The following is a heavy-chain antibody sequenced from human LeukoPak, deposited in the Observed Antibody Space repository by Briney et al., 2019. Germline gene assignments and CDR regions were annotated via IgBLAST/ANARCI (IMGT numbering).Heavy chain of an antibody. Sequence: GGSLRLSCAASGFTFSSYWMSWVRQAPGKGLEWVSAISGSGGSTYYADSVKGRFTISRDNSKNTLYLQMNSLRAEDTAVYYCAKGFYFYGSGSSDYWGQGTLVTVSS. CDR2: ISGSGGST. J-gene: IGHJ4*02. V-gene: IGHV3-23*01. CDR1: GFTFSSYW. D-gene: IGHD3-10*01. CDR3: AKGFYFYGSGSSDY.